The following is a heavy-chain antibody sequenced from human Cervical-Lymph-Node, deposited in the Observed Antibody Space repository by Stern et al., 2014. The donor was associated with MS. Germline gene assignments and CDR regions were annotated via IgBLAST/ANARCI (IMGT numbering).Heavy chain of an antibody. CDR3: ASLRYDFSGSDY. Sequence: QLQLQESGPGLVKPSETLSLTCTVSGAGGSISSYYWSWIRQPPGKGLECIGYIYYSGSTNYNPSLKSRVTISVDTSKNQFSLKLSSVTAADTAVYYCASLRYDFSGSDYWGQGTLVTVSS. D-gene: IGHD3-3*01. CDR1: GAGGSISSYY. CDR2: IYYSGST. J-gene: IGHJ4*02. V-gene: IGHV4-59*01.